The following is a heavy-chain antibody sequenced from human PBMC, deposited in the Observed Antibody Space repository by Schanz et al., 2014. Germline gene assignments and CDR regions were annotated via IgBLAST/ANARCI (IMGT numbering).Heavy chain of an antibody. CDR2: VYMSAAST. V-gene: IGHV3-53*01. CDR1: GFTVSSNY. J-gene: IGHJ3*01. CDR3: ARDEGRDGYNLAFDV. Sequence: VQLLESGGGVVQPGGSLRLSCAVSGFTVSSNYMSWVRQAPGKGLEWVSTVYMSAASTRYADSVKGRFIISRDSSKNTLFLQMNSLRPEDTALYFCARDEGRDGYNLAFDVWGQGTLVTVSS. D-gene: IGHD5-12*01.